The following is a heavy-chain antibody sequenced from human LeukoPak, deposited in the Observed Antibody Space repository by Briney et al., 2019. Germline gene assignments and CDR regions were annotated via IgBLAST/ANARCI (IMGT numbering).Heavy chain of an antibody. CDR1: GFAVSSYY. Sequence: PGGSLRLSCAASGFAVSSYYMSWVRQAPGKGLEWVSLIYSGDSTYYADSVKGRFTISRDNAKNSLYLQMNSLRAEDTALYYCAKGTASIPIYMDVWGKGTTVTISS. V-gene: IGHV3-53*05. CDR2: IYSGDST. D-gene: IGHD6-6*01. J-gene: IGHJ6*03. CDR3: AKGTASIPIYMDV.